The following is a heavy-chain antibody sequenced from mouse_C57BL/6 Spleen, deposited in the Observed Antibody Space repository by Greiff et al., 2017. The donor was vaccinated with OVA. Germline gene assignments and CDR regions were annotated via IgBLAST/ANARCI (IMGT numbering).Heavy chain of an antibody. V-gene: IGHV1-55*01. D-gene: IGHD1-1*01. J-gene: IGHJ4*01. CDR1: GYTFTSSW. Sequence: VQLQQPGAELVKPGASVKMSCKASGYTFTSSWITWVKQRPGHGLEWIGDLYPGSGSTNYHEKFKSKATLTGDTSSSTAYRQLSSLTSEDSAVYYCARVYYGSSPHYYAKDYWGQGTSVTVSS. CDR3: ARVYYGSSPHYYAKDY. CDR2: LYPGSGST.